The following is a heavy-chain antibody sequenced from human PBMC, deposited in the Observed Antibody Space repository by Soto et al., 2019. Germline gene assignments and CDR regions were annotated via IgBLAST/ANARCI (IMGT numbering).Heavy chain of an antibody. D-gene: IGHD2-15*01. CDR3: ARGMRYCSGGSFFSKYYYYYYMDF. CDR2: IYYSGST. Sequence: SETLSLTCTVSGGSISSYYWSWIRQPPGKGLEWIGYIYYSGSTNYNPSLKSRVTISVDTSKSQFSLKLSSVTAADTAVYYCARGMRYCSGGSFFSKYYYYYYMDFWGKGITVTVSS. CDR1: GGSISSYY. J-gene: IGHJ6*03. V-gene: IGHV4-59*01.